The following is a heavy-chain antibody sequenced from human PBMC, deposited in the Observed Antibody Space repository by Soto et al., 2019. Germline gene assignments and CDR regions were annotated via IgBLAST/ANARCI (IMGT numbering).Heavy chain of an antibody. CDR2: IYYSGST. V-gene: IGHV4-59*12. Sequence: SETLSLTCTVAGGSISSYYWSWIRQPPGKGLEWIGYIYYSGSTNYNPSLKSRVTISVDTSKNQFSLKLSSVTAADTAVYYCARGPPHHYWGQGTLVTVSS. CDR1: GGSISSYY. J-gene: IGHJ4*02. CDR3: ARGPPHHY.